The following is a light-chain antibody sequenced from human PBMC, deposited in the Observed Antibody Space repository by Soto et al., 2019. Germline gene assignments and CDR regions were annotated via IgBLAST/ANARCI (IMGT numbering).Light chain of an antibody. CDR3: QQYGSSPLT. Sequence: EIALTQSPGTLSLSSGGRSTLSFTGRRRDSGSHLAWYQQKPGQAPRLLIYGASSRATGIPDRFSGSGSGTDFTLTISRLEPEDFAVYYCQQYGSSPLTFGGGTKVDIK. CDR1: RRDSGSH. V-gene: IGKV3-20*01. CDR2: GAS. J-gene: IGKJ4*01.